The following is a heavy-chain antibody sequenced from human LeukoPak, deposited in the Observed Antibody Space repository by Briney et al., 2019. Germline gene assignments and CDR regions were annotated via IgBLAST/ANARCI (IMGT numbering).Heavy chain of an antibody. CDR3: ARGNQYYDFWSGPTFDP. CDR2: MNPNSGNT. V-gene: IGHV1-8*03. Sequence: ASVKVSCKASGYTFTSYGINWVRQATGQGLEWMGWMNPNSGNTGYAQKFQGRVTITRNTSISTAYMELSSLRSEDTAVYYCARGNQYYDFWSGPTFDPWGQGTLVTVSS. D-gene: IGHD3-3*01. J-gene: IGHJ5*02. CDR1: GYTFTSYG.